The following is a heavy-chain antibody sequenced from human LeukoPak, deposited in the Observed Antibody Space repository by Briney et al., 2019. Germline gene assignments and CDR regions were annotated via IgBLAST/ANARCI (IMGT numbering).Heavy chain of an antibody. J-gene: IGHJ4*02. Sequence: SETLSLTCTVSGGSISSYYWSWIRQPPGKGLEWIGYIYYSGSTNYNPSLKSRVIISVDTSKNQFSLKLSSVTAADTAVYYCARASYCSGGSCELDYWGQGTLVTVSS. CDR1: GGSISSYY. CDR3: ARASYCSGGSCELDY. D-gene: IGHD2-15*01. V-gene: IGHV4-59*01. CDR2: IYYSGST.